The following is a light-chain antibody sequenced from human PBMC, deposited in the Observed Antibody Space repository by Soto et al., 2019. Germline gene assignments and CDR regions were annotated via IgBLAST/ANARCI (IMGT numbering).Light chain of an antibody. CDR3: QQYNNYPRT. Sequence: DIQMTQSPSSLSASVRDRVTITCRASQNIINYLNWYQQKPGRAPKILIYDASSLESGVPSRFSGSGSGTEFTLTISNLQPDDFATYFCQQYNNYPRTFGQGTKVDIK. CDR1: QNIINY. CDR2: DAS. J-gene: IGKJ1*01. V-gene: IGKV1-5*01.